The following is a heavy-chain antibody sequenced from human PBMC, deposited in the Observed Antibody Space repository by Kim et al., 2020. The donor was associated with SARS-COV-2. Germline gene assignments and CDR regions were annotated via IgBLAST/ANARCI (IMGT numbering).Heavy chain of an antibody. V-gene: IGHV3-23*01. CDR2: ISIPGTT. CDR1: GFILSSFA. J-gene: IGHJ4*02. Sequence: GGSLRLSCAASGFILSSFAMNWVRQAPGKGLEWVSAISIPGTTSYPDSVKGRFPISRDNSENTLYLQLNSLRAEDTAVYYCAKRGAGNSGPLDSWGQGTLVTVSS. CDR3: AKRGAGNSGPLDS. D-gene: IGHD1-7*01.